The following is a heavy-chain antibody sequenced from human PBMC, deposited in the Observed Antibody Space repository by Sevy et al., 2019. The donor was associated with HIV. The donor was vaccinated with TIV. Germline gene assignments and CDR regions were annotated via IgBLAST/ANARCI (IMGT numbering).Heavy chain of an antibody. D-gene: IGHD3-16*01. J-gene: IGHJ5*02. CDR1: GFTFSSYS. Sequence: GGSLRLSCAASGFTFSSYSMNWVRQAPGKGLEWVSSISSSSSYIYYADSVKGRFTISRDNAKNSLYMQMNSLRAEDTAVYYCARARLGGSPNWFDPRGQGTLVTVSS. CDR3: ARARLGGSPNWFDP. V-gene: IGHV3-21*01. CDR2: ISSSSSYI.